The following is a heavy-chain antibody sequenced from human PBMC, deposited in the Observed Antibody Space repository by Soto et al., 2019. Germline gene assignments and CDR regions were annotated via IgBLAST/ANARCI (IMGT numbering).Heavy chain of an antibody. CDR3: AKDMRDGYNTDAFDI. D-gene: IGHD5-12*01. Sequence: GGSLRLSCAASGFTFSSYGMHWVRQAPGKGLEWVAVISYDGSNKYYADSVKGRFTISRDNSKNTLYLQMNSLRAEDTAVYYCAKDMRDGYNTDAFDIWGQGTMVTVSS. V-gene: IGHV3-30*18. J-gene: IGHJ3*02. CDR1: GFTFSSYG. CDR2: ISYDGSNK.